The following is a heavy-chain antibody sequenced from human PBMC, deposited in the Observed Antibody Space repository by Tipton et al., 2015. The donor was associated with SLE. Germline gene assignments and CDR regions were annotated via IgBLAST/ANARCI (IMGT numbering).Heavy chain of an antibody. D-gene: IGHD3-22*01. J-gene: IGHJ4*02. Sequence: QVQLVQSGAEVKKPGASVKVSCKASGYTFTTYGISWVRQAPGQGLEWMGWISAYNGNTNYAQKLQGRVTMTTDTSTSTAYMELRSLRSDDTAVYYCARDPTSYYYDSSGSPTYYFDYWGQGSLVTVSS. CDR2: ISAYNGNT. V-gene: IGHV1-18*01. CDR1: GYTFTTYG. CDR3: ARDPTSYYYDSSGSPTYYFDY.